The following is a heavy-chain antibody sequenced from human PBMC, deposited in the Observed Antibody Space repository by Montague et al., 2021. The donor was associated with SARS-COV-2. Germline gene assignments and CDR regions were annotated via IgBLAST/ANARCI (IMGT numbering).Heavy chain of an antibody. CDR3: ARGSEYYYHPFDY. V-gene: IGHV4-4*07. CDR2: IYSNGDT. CDR1: GASMSGYH. Sequence: SDSLSLTHTVSGASMSGYHWSWIRQPAGKALEWIGRIYSNGDTTYNPSLKSRLTMSVDTSERQFSLKMTSVSAADTAIYYCARGSEYYYHPFDYWGHGNLVTVSS. D-gene: IGHD3-3*02. J-gene: IGHJ4*01.